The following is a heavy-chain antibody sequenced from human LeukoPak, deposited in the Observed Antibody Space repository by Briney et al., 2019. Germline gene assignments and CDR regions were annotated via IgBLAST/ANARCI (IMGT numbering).Heavy chain of an antibody. D-gene: IGHD4-17*01. CDR2: IYYSGST. CDR3: ARGLTSYDDYEVSHGFDY. V-gene: IGHV4-30-4*08. J-gene: IGHJ4*02. CDR1: GGSISSGDYY. Sequence: SETLSLTCTVSGGSISSGDYYWSWIRQPPGKGLEWIGYIYYSGSTYYNPSLKSRVTISVDTSKNQFSLKLSSVTAADTAVYYCARGLTSYDDYEVSHGFDYWGQGTLVTVSS.